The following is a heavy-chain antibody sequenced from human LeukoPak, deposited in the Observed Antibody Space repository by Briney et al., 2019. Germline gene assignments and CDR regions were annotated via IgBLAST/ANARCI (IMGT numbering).Heavy chain of an antibody. J-gene: IGHJ6*02. CDR2: ISAYNGNT. D-gene: IGHD3-9*01. CDR1: GYTFTRYG. V-gene: IGHV1-18*01. CDR3: ASGGNYDILTGRPDYGMDV. Sequence: ASVKVSCKASGYTFTRYGISWVRQAPGQGLEWMGWISAYNGNTNYAQKLQGRVTMTTDTSTSTAYMELRSLRSDDTAVYYCASGGNYDILTGRPDYGMDVWGQGTTVTVSS.